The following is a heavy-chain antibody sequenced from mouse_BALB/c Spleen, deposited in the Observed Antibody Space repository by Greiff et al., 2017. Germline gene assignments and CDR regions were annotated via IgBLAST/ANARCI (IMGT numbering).Heavy chain of an antibody. Sequence: EVHLVESGGGLVKPGGSLKLSCAASGFTFSSYAMSWVRQTPEKRLEWVASISSGGSTYYPDSVKGRFTISRDNARNILYLQMSSLRSEDTAMYYCASQGGNYVDWFAYWGQGTLVTVSA. CDR3: ASQGGNYVDWFAY. V-gene: IGHV5-6-5*01. CDR2: ISSGGST. D-gene: IGHD2-1*01. CDR1: GFTFSSYA. J-gene: IGHJ3*01.